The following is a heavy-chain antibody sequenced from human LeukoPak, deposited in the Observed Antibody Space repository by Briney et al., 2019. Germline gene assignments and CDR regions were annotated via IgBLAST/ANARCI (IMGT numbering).Heavy chain of an antibody. Sequence: SETLSLTCTVSGGSISSYYWSWIRQPPGKGLEWIGYIYYSGSTNYNPSLKSRVTISVDTSKNQFSLKLSSVTAADTAVYYCARDGAPLFYYDSSGPLHWFDPWGQGTLVTVSS. J-gene: IGHJ5*02. CDR2: IYYSGST. V-gene: IGHV4-59*01. CDR1: GGSISSYY. CDR3: ARDGAPLFYYDSSGPLHWFDP. D-gene: IGHD3-22*01.